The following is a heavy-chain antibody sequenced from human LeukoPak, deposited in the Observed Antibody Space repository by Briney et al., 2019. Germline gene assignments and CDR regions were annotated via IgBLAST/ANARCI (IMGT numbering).Heavy chain of an antibody. D-gene: IGHD6-19*01. CDR3: AREGAVAGTTDY. Sequence: GGSLRLSCAASGFTFITYEMNWVRQAPGKGLEWVSYIGRSGSNIYYADSVKGRFTISRDNAKNSVYLQMNSLRAEDTAVYYCAREGAVAGTTDYWGQGTLVTVSS. V-gene: IGHV3-48*03. CDR2: IGRSGSNI. CDR1: GFTFITYE. J-gene: IGHJ4*02.